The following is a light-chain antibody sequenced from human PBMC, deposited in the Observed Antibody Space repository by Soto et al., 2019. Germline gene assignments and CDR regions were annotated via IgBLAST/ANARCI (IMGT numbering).Light chain of an antibody. J-gene: IGKJ5*01. V-gene: IGKV3-11*01. CDR3: QQRANWPIT. CDR2: DAF. Sequence: DIVLTQSPATLSLSPGERATLSCRASQSVNSYLAWYQQKPGQAPRLLIYDAFHRATGIPARFSGSGSGTDFILTISSLEPEDFAVYYCQQRANWPITFGQGTRLEIK. CDR1: QSVNSY.